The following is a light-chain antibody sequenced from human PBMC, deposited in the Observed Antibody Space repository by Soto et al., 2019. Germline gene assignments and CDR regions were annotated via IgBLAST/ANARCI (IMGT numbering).Light chain of an antibody. J-gene: IGKJ5*01. CDR3: QQYGSSTIT. CDR1: QSVSSNY. CDR2: GAS. V-gene: IGKV3-20*01. Sequence: EIVLTQSPGTVSLSPGERATLSCRASQSVSSNYLAWYQQKPGQAPRLLIYGASSRATGIPDRFSGSGSGTDFTLTISRLEPEDFAVYYCQQYGSSTITFGQGTRLQIK.